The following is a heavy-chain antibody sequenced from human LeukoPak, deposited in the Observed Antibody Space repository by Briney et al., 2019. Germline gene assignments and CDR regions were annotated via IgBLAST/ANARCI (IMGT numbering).Heavy chain of an antibody. J-gene: IGHJ4*02. V-gene: IGHV3-23*01. CDR3: AKSRGSGSNMARGVNFVY. CDR1: GFTFSSYA. D-gene: IGHD3-10*01. CDR2: ISGSGGST. Sequence: QSGGSLRLSCAASGFTFSSYAMTWVRQAPGKGLEWVSAISGSGGSTYYADSVKGRFTISRDNSKNTLFLQMNTLRAEDTAIYYCAKSRGSGSNMARGVNFVYWGQGTLVTVSS.